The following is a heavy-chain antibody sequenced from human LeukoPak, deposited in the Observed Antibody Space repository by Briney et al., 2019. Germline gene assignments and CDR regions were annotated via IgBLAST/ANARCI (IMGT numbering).Heavy chain of an antibody. Sequence: SQTLSLTCTVSGGSISSGSYYWSWIRQHAGKGLEWIGRIYTSGSTNYNPSLKSRVTISVDTSKNQFSLKLSSVTAADTAVYYCARVAYYYDSSGYEALVFDYWGQGTLVTVSS. CDR1: GGSISSGSYY. CDR3: ARVAYYYDSSGYEALVFDY. V-gene: IGHV4-61*02. CDR2: IYTSGST. J-gene: IGHJ4*02. D-gene: IGHD3-22*01.